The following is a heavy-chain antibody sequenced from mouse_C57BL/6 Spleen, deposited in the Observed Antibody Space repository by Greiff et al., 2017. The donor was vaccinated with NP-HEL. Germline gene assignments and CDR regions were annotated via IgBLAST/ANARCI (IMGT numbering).Heavy chain of an antibody. V-gene: IGHV1-53*01. CDR1: GYTFTSSW. D-gene: IGHD1-1*01. J-gene: IGHJ4*01. CDR3: ARIYYGSSWNYAMDY. CDR2: INPSNGGT. Sequence: VQLQQPGTELVKPGASVKLSCKASGYTFTSSWMHWVKQRPGQGLEWIGNINPSNGGTNYNEKFKSKATLTVDKSSSTAYMQLSSLTSEDSAVYYCARIYYGSSWNYAMDYWGQGTSVTVSS.